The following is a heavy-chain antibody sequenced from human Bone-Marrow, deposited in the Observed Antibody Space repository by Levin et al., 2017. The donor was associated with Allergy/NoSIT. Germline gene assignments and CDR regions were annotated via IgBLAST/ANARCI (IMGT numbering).Heavy chain of an antibody. CDR2: IYPADSDT. J-gene: IGHJ4*02. V-gene: IGHV5-51*01. CDR3: ARPGGYCSSSSCFAWWDY. D-gene: IGHD2-15*01. CDR1: GYSFTSYW. Sequence: PGGSLRLSCEGSGYSFTSYWIAWVRQMPGKGLEWMGIIYPADSDTKYSPSFQGQVTISADKSINTAYLQWSSLKASDSAIYYCARPGGYCSSSSCFAWWDYWGQGTLVTVSS.